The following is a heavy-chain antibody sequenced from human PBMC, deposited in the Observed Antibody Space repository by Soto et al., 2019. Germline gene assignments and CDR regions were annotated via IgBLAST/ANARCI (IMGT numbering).Heavy chain of an antibody. D-gene: IGHD4-17*01. Sequence: QVQLQESGPGLVKPSQTLSLTCTVSGGSISSGGYYWSWIRQHPGKGLEWIGYIYYSGSTYYNPSLKSRVTISEDTSKNQFSLKLSSVTAADTAVYYCARDRPTVTTDSQDYYYGMDVWGQGTTVTVSS. CDR1: GGSISSGGYY. J-gene: IGHJ6*02. V-gene: IGHV4-31*03. CDR3: ARDRPTVTTDSQDYYYGMDV. CDR2: IYYSGST.